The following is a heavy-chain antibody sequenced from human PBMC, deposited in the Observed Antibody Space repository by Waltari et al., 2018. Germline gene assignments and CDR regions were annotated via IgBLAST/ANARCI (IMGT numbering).Heavy chain of an antibody. V-gene: IGHV1-18*04. CDR1: GYTFTMPG. Sequence: QMVQSGPELKRPGASVKVSCKASGYTFTMPGMRWVRQAPGHGLEWMGWTSDHNGNTKYEECLQHRRTRTIDTSTSTAYMELRVLRSDDTVVYYCAREFVEVGTTNFDYWGQGTLVTVSS. CDR3: AREFVEVGTTNFDY. D-gene: IGHD2-15*01. J-gene: IGHJ4*02. CDR2: TSDHNGNT.